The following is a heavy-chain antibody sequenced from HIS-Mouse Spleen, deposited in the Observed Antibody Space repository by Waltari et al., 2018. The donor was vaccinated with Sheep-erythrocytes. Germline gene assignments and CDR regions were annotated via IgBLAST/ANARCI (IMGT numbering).Heavy chain of an antibody. Sequence: EVQLVESGGGLVQPGGSLRLSCAASGFTFSSYWMHWVRQAPGTGRVWVVRMNRDGKGTRHADSGQGRLTISRENAKNTLYLQMNSLRAEDTAVYYCARAISSADAFDIWGQGTMVTVSS. D-gene: IGHD3-16*02. CDR2: MNRDGKGT. CDR3: ARAISSADAFDI. V-gene: IGHV3-74*01. J-gene: IGHJ3*02. CDR1: GFTFSSYW.